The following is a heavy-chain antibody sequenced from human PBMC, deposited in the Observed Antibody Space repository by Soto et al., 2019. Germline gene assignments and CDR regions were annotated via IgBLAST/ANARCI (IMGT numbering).Heavy chain of an antibody. CDR1: GFTFSSYA. Sequence: EVQLLESGGGLVQPGGSLRLSCAASGFTFSSYAMSWVRQAQGKGLEWVSAISGSGGSTYYADSVKGRFTISRDNSKNTLYLQMNSLRVEDTAVYYCAKGLDIVVVVDATHDFWGQGTLVTVSS. CDR3: AKGLDIVVVVDATHDF. J-gene: IGHJ4*02. V-gene: IGHV3-23*01. D-gene: IGHD2-15*01. CDR2: ISGSGGST.